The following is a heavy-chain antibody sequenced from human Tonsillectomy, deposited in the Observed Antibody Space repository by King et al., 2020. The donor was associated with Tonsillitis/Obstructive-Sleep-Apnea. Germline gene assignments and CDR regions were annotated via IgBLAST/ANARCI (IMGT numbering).Heavy chain of an antibody. V-gene: IGHV1-18*01. CDR2: ISAYNGNT. CDR3: ARDCSSTSCYYTISDY. J-gene: IGHJ4*02. CDR1: GYTFTSYG. D-gene: IGHD2-2*01. Sequence: VQLVESGAEVKKPGASVKVSCKASGYTFTSYGISWVRQAPGQGLEWMGWISAYNGNTNYAQKLQGRVTMTTETSTSTAYMELRSLRSDDTAVYYCARDCSSTSCYYTISDYWGQGTLVTVSS.